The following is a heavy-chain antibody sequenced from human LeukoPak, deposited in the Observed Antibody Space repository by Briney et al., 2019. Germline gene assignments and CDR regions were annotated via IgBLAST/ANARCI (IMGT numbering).Heavy chain of an antibody. CDR1: GFTFSIGW. CDR3: TTVGYYDSSAPY. CDR2: IKNKADDGTT. J-gene: IGHJ4*02. D-gene: IGHD3-22*01. Sequence: PGGSRRLSCAASGFTFSIGWMSWVRQAPGKGQEWVGRIKNKADDGTTDLAAPVKGRFTISRDDSKITLYLQMNCLKTEDTAVYYCTTVGYYDSSAPYWGQGTLVTVSS. V-gene: IGHV3-15*01.